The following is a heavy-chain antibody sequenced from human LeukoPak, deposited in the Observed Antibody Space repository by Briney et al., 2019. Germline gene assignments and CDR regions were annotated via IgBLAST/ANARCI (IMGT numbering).Heavy chain of an antibody. CDR3: ARVPSYCSGGSCYSGYYYYYMDV. CDR2: IIPILGTA. D-gene: IGHD2-15*01. J-gene: IGHJ6*03. V-gene: IGHV1-69*13. Sequence: GASVKVSCKASGGTFSSYAISWVRQAPGQGLEWMGGIIPILGTANYAQKFQGRVTITADESTSTAYMELSSLRSEDTAVYYCARVPSYCSGGSCYSGYYYYYMDVWGKGTTVTVSS. CDR1: GGTFSSYA.